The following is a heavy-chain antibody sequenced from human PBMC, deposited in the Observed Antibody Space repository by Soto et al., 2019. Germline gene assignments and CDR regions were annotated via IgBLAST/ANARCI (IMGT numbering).Heavy chain of an antibody. CDR1: GYTFTNYS. J-gene: IGHJ5*02. CDR2: ISAFYGNT. CDR3: ARVSGSYPWFDP. V-gene: IGHV1-18*01. Sequence: ASVKVSCTASGYTFTNYSIVWVRQAPGQGLEWVGWISAFYGNTKYAQNFLGRVTMTTETSTSTAYMELRSLRSDDTAVYYCARVSGSYPWFDPWGQGTLVTVSS. D-gene: IGHD1-26*01.